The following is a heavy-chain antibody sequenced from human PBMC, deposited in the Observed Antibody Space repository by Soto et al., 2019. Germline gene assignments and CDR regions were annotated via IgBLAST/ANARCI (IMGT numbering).Heavy chain of an antibody. D-gene: IGHD6-13*01. V-gene: IGHV3-23*01. CDR1: GFPFSMDA. J-gene: IGHJ6*01. CDR3: AKCPGRARYVLDV. Sequence: GGSLRLSCAASGFPFSMDAMTCVRQAPGKGLEWVSASSGSVDSTYYADSVKGRFTISRDNSKKTVYLEMNSLRVEDTAVYHCAKCPGRARYVLDVWGQGTTVTVSS. CDR2: SSGSVDST.